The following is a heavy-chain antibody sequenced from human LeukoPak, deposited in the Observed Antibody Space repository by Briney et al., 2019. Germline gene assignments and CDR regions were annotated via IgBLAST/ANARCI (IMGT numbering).Heavy chain of an antibody. V-gene: IGHV3-33*01. CDR2: IAYDGSRA. Sequence: GRSLSLSCAGSGFTFGGYGMHWFRQTPGKGLEWVAVIAYDGSRAFYADSVKGRFTISRDNSKNTMSVQMDDLRAEDTAVYYCTRYNNDHFDYWGQGTPVTVSS. CDR3: TRYNNDHFDY. J-gene: IGHJ4*02. CDR1: GFTFGGYG. D-gene: IGHD1-14*01.